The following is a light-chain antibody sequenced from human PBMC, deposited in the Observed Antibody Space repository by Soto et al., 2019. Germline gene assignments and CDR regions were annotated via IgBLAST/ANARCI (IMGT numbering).Light chain of an antibody. CDR3: VAWDDNRDAHD. Sequence: QSVLTQPPSASGTPGQRVTSSCFGGSSNMGTNTVGWYQQLPGAAPNVLIYVNDKRPSGVPDRFSGSNSVTSASLTISGLHSEDEADYYCVAWDDNRDAHDFGPGTKLTVL. CDR2: VND. V-gene: IGLV1-44*01. CDR1: SSNMGTNT. J-gene: IGLJ1*01.